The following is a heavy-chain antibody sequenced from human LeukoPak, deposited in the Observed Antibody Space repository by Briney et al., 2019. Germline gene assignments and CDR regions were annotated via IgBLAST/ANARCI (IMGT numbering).Heavy chain of an antibody. Sequence: GGSLRLSCATSDFSFRSHWMHWVRQAPGKGLVWVSCIIGDGNSISYADSVKGRFTISRDNAKNTLYLQMNSLRVEDTAVYYCARGHVTGSDRHWDYWGQGVLVTASS. CDR1: DFSFRSHW. V-gene: IGHV3-74*01. CDR3: ARGHVTGSDRHWDY. D-gene: IGHD3-9*01. J-gene: IGHJ4*02. CDR2: IIGDGNSI.